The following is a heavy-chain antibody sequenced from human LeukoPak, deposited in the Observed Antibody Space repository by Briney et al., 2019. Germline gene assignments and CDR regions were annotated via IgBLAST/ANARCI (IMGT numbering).Heavy chain of an antibody. CDR3: ARQSCSSTSCYVGGYYYYGMDV. Sequence: GESLKISCKGSGYSFTSYWIGWVRQMPGKGLEWMGIIYPGDSDTRYSPSFQGQVTVSADKSISTAYLQWSSLKASDTAMYYCARQSCSSTSCYVGGYYYYGMDVWGKGTTATVSS. CDR2: IYPGDSDT. V-gene: IGHV5-51*01. D-gene: IGHD2-2*01. J-gene: IGHJ6*04. CDR1: GYSFTSYW.